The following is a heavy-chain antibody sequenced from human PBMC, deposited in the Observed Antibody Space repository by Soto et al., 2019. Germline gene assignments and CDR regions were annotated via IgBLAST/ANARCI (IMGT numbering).Heavy chain of an antibody. CDR2: INAGNGNT. CDR1: GYTFTSYA. J-gene: IGHJ5*02. V-gene: IGHV1-3*01. CDR3: AREWELRSWFDP. D-gene: IGHD1-26*01. Sequence: ASVKVSCKASGYTFTSYAMHWVRQAPGQRLEWMGWINAGNGNTKYSQKFQGRVTITRDTSASTAYMELSSLRSEDTAVYYCAREWELRSWFDPWGQGTLVTVSS.